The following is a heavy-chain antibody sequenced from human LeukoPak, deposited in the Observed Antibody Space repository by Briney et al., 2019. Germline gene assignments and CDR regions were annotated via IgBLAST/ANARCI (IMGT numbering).Heavy chain of an antibody. CDR3: AKDHGSH. V-gene: IGHV3-9*01. CDR2: ISWNSGSI. Sequence: GRSLRLSCAASGFTFADYAMHWVRQAPGKGLEWFSGISWNSGSIGYADSVKGRFTISRDNAKTSLYLQMNSLGAEDTALYYCAKDHGSHWGQGTLVTVSS. D-gene: IGHD1-26*01. CDR1: GFTFADYA. J-gene: IGHJ4*02.